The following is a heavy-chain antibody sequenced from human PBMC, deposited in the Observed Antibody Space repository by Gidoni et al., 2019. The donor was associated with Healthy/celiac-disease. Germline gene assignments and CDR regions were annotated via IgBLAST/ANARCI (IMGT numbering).Heavy chain of an antibody. J-gene: IGHJ3*02. CDR1: GGTFSSYP. CDR3: ARDHSYYDFWSGYYTANHDAFDI. Sequence: QLQLVQSVAEVKKPGSLGTISCKASGGTFSSYPLSCVRQAPGQGIEGMGGIIPIFGTANYAQKFQGGVTITADESTSTAYMELSSLRSEDTAVYYCARDHSYYDFWSGYYTANHDAFDIWGQGTMVTVSS. D-gene: IGHD3-3*01. V-gene: IGHV1-69*01. CDR2: IIPIFGTA.